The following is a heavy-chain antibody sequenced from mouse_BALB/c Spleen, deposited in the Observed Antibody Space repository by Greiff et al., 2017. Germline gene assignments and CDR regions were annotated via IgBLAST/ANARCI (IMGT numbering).Heavy chain of an antibody. J-gene: IGHJ2*01. CDR1: GYTFTSYW. D-gene: IGHD1-1*01. CDR3: ARGGGSSPYYFDY. V-gene: IGHV1-87*01. Sequence: QVHVKQSGAELARPGASVTLSCKASGYTFTSYWMQWVKQRPGQGLEWIGAIYPGDGDTRYTQKIKGKATLTADKSSSTAYMQLSSLASEDSAVYYCARGGGSSPYYFDYWGQGTTLTVSS. CDR2: IYPGDGDT.